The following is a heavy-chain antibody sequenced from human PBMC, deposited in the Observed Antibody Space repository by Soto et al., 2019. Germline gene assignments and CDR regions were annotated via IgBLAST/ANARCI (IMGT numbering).Heavy chain of an antibody. J-gene: IGHJ4*02. Sequence: EVQLLESGGGLVQPGGSLRLSCAASGFTFSSYAMTWVRQAPGKGLEWVSTISRSSDSTYYRDSVKGRFTISRDNSKNTVYLQMNSLRAEDTAGYYCAKTDKFNPQSSGWANRFDYWGQGTLVTVSS. CDR2: ISRSSDST. V-gene: IGHV3-23*01. CDR3: AKTDKFNPQSSGWANRFDY. CDR1: GFTFSSYA. D-gene: IGHD6-19*01.